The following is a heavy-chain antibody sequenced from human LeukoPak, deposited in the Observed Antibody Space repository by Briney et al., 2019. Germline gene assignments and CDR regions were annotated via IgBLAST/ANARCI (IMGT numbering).Heavy chain of an antibody. D-gene: IGHD4-23*01. J-gene: IGHJ4*02. CDR1: GGSFSGYY. V-gene: IGHV4-34*01. Sequence: SETLSLTCAVYGGSFSGYYWSWIRQPPGKGLEWIGSIYHSGSTYYNPSLKSRVTISVDTSKNQFSLKLSSVTAADTAVYYCARDKSGGDSGGNSYWGQGALVTVSS. CDR3: ARDKSGGDSGGNSY. CDR2: IYHSGST.